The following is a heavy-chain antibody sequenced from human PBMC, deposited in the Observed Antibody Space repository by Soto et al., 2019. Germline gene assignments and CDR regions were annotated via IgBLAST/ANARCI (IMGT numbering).Heavy chain of an antibody. J-gene: IGHJ4*02. V-gene: IGHV4-4*02. CDR3: ARDRHYDSSGLSAY. D-gene: IGHD3-22*01. Sequence: PGETLSLTCVVSVGSISSSNWLSCVSPPPGKGLEWIGEIYHSGSTNYNPSLKSRVTISVDKSKNQFSLKLSSVTAADTAVYYCARDRHYDSSGLSAYWGQGTLVTVSS. CDR1: VGSISSSNW. CDR2: IYHSGST.